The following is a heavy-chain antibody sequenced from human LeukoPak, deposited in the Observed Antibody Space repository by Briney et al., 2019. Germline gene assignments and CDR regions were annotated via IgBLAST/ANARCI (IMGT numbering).Heavy chain of an antibody. CDR3: ARAPGNYYDSTGYWYFDL. V-gene: IGHV3-48*01. D-gene: IGHD3-22*01. J-gene: IGHJ2*01. CDR1: GFSFSNYA. Sequence: PGGSLRLSCTASGFSFSNYAMNWVRQAPGKGLEWLSYISTSSTTTHYADSVKGRFTSSREDARNSLYLQMNSLRAEDTAVYFCARAPGNYYDSTGYWYFDLWGRGTLVTVSS. CDR2: ISTSSTTT.